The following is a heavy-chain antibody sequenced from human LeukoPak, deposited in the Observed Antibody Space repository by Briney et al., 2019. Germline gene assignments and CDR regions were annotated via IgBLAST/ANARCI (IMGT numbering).Heavy chain of an antibody. CDR1: GYTFTNYA. V-gene: IGHV1-18*01. Sequence: GASVKVSCKASGYTFTNYAISRVRQAPGQGLEWMGWISAYNGNTNYAQNLQGRVTMTTDTSTSTAYMELRSLRSDDTAAYYCARGGGSYSDFDYWGQRTLVTVSS. D-gene: IGHD3-10*01. J-gene: IGHJ4*02. CDR3: ARGGGSYSDFDY. CDR2: ISAYNGNT.